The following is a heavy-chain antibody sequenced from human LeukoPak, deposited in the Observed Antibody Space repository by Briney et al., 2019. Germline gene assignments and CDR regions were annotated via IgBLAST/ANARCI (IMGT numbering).Heavy chain of an antibody. V-gene: IGHV3-7*01. CDR2: IKQDGGEK. CDR3: ARDRRFGELYYYYYYGMDV. CDR1: GFTFSSYW. D-gene: IGHD3-10*01. J-gene: IGHJ6*02. Sequence: PGGSLRLSCAASGFTFSSYWMSWVRQAPGKGLEWVANIKQDGGEKYYVDSVKGRFTISRDNAKNSLYLQMNSLRAEDTAVYYCARDRRFGELYYYYYYGMDVWGQGTTVTVSS.